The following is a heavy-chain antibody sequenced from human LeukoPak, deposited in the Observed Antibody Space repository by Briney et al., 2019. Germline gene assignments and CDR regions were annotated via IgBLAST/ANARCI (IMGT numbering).Heavy chain of an antibody. Sequence: KSGGSLRLSCAASGFTFSSYSMNWVRQAPGKGLEWVSSISSSSSYIYYADSVKGRFTISRDNAKNSLYLQMNSLRAEDTAVYYCARDRRAGYDSSGYYEIDAFDIWGQGTMVTASS. V-gene: IGHV3-21*01. J-gene: IGHJ3*02. D-gene: IGHD3-22*01. CDR3: ARDRRAGYDSSGYYEIDAFDI. CDR2: ISSSSSYI. CDR1: GFTFSSYS.